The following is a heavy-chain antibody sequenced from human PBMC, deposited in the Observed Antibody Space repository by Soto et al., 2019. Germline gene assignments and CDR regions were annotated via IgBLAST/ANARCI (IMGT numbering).Heavy chain of an antibody. V-gene: IGHV1-46*01. D-gene: IGHD6-19*01. CDR2: SHVGPDTT. CDR3: ARERSGTQYFDY. J-gene: IGHJ4*02. Sequence: QVQLEQSGAEVKKPGASMKVSCQASGYTFTSYYIHWVRQAPGQGLEWMGVSHVGPDTTMYAQKFQGGVTMTRDTSTSTVYMELSSLISEDTAVYFCARERSGTQYFDYWGQGTLVTVSS. CDR1: GYTFTSYY.